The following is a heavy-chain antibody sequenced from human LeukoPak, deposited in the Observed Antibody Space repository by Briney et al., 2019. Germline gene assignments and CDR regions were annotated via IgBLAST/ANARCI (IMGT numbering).Heavy chain of an antibody. CDR2: ISSSSSYI. CDR1: GFTFSSYS. J-gene: IGHJ4*02. Sequence: PGGSLRLSCAASGFTFSSYSMNWVRQAPGKGLEWVSSISSSSSYIYYADSVKGRFTISRDNAKNSLYLQMNSLRTEDTALYYCAKECSSSSGAFDYWGQGTLVTVSS. CDR3: AKECSSSSGAFDY. V-gene: IGHV3-21*04. D-gene: IGHD6-6*01.